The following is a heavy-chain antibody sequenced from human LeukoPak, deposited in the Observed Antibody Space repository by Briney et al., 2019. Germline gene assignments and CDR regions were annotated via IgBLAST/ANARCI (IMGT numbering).Heavy chain of an antibody. CDR2: ISHRGTT. Sequence: SETLSLTCAVSGYSVSAGYYWGWIRQSPGKGLEWIGNISHRGTTYHNPSLKSRIIISLDTSKNQFSLSLTSVTAADTATYYCTREQAGTIVDDWGQGTLVTVSS. CDR1: GYSVSAGYY. CDR3: TREQAGTIVDD. V-gene: IGHV4-38-2*02. D-gene: IGHD1-1*01. J-gene: IGHJ4*02.